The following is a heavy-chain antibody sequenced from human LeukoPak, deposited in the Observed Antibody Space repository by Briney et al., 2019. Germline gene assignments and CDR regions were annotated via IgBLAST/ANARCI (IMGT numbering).Heavy chain of an antibody. V-gene: IGHV4-4*07. CDR2: IYTSGST. CDR1: GVSISSCT. Sequence: SETLSLTCTVSGVSISSCTWSWIRQPADKGLEWIGRIYTSGSTEYNPSLQSRVTISVDTSRNQFSLKLSSVTAADTAVYYCARDLSGGIFDYWGQGNRVTVSS. J-gene: IGHJ4*02. CDR3: ARDLSGGIFDY. D-gene: IGHD4-23*01.